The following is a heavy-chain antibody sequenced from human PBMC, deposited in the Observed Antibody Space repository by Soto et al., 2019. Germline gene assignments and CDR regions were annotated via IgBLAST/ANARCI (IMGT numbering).Heavy chain of an antibody. CDR3: ARGADYYDSSRYYPAKDAFDI. CDR2: ISYDGSNK. V-gene: IGHV3-30-3*01. D-gene: IGHD3-22*01. J-gene: IGHJ3*02. Sequence: PVGSLRLSCASSVFTFSSYAMHCVRHAPGKWLEWVAVISYDGSNKYYADSVKGRFTISRDNSKNTLYLQMNSLRAEDTAVYYCARGADYYDSSRYYPAKDAFDIWGQGTMVTVSS. CDR1: VFTFSSYA.